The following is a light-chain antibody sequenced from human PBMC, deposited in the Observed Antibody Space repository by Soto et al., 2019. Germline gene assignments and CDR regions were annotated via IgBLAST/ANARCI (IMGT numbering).Light chain of an antibody. Sequence: QSALTQPASVSGSLGQSITISCSGTSSDIGAYNSVSWYQQHPGRAPKLIIYEVNNWPSGVSYRFSGSKSGNTASLTISGLQAEDEADYYCSSYTSVSALHGFGTWTKLTVL. CDR2: EVN. J-gene: IGLJ1*01. CDR1: SSDIGAYNS. V-gene: IGLV2-14*01. CDR3: SSYTSVSALHG.